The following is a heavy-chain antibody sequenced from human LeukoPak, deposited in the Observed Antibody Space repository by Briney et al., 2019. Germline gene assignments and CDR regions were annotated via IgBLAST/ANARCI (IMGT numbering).Heavy chain of an antibody. CDR2: IYWNDGK. CDR1: GFSLSTSGVA. CDR3: AHRQSYGFDS. V-gene: IGHV2-5*01. D-gene: IGHD3-10*01. Sequence: SGPTLVNPTQTLTLTCTFSGFSLSTSGVAVGWFRQPPGGALEWLALIYWNDGKYYSPSLKSRLTITKDTSRNQVVLTMTNMDPVDTATYYCAHRQSYGFDSWGQGTLVTVSS. J-gene: IGHJ4*02.